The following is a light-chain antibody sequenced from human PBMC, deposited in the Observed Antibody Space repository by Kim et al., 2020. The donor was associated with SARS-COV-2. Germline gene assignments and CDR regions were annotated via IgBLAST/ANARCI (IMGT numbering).Light chain of an antibody. J-gene: IGKJ4*01. CDR1: QSISRF. Sequence: DIQMTQSPSSLSASVGDRVTITCRASQSISRFLNWYQLKPGKAPKVLIYAASSLQSGVPSRFSGSRSGTDFTLTISSLQPEDFATYYCQQSYSMPLTFGGGTKLEI. V-gene: IGKV1-39*01. CDR2: AAS. CDR3: QQSYSMPLT.